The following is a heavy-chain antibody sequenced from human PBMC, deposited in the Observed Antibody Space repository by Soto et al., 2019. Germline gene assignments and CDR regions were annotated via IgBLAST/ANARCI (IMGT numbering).Heavy chain of an antibody. CDR3: ASDDSKAGTAYVY. CDR2: IIPILGIA. Sequence: GASVKVSCKASGGTFSSYTISWVRQAPGQGLEWMGRIIPILGIANYAQKFQGRVTITADKSTSTAYMELSSLRSEDTAVYYCASDDSKAGTAYVYWGQGTLVTVSS. CDR1: GGTFSSYT. V-gene: IGHV1-69*02. J-gene: IGHJ4*02. D-gene: IGHD6-13*01.